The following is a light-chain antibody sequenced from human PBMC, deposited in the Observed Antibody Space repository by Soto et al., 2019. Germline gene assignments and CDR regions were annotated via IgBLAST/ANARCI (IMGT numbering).Light chain of an antibody. J-gene: IGLJ1*01. Sequence: VLNQAPSVVRGPWQSLTISRPGNNKNVGCYKYVSWYKQYPGKAPKLMIYDVSKRPSGVPDRFSGSKSGNTASLTISGLQAEDEADYYCCSYAGSYTFVVGTGTKVTVL. CDR2: DVS. V-gene: IGLV2-11*01. CDR1: NKNVGCYKY. CDR3: CSYAGSYTFV.